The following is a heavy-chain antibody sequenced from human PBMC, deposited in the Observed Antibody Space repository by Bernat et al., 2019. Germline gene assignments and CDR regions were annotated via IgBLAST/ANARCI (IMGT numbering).Heavy chain of an antibody. J-gene: IGHJ6*02. CDR1: GGSVNDDNW. CDR2: IYHSGST. CDR3: AKNFFYSMDV. Sequence: HVQLQESGPGLVKPSGTLSLTCAVSGGSVNDDNWWSWVRQPPGKGLEWIGEIYHSGSTNYNPSLKSRVTVSVDTSRDQFSLYLTSVTAADMAVYYCAKNFFYSMDVWGQGTTVTVSS. V-gene: IGHV4-4*02. D-gene: IGHD1-7*01.